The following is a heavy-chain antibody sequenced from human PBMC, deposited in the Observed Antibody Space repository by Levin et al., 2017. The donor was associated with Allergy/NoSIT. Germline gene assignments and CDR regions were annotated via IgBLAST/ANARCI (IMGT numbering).Heavy chain of an antibody. CDR1: GFTFSSYG. CDR2: ISYDGSNK. J-gene: IGHJ6*02. D-gene: IGHD6-19*01. CDR3: AKDRKFGYSSGQYYYYYGMDV. Sequence: GESLKISCAASGFTFSSYGMHWVRQAPGKGLEWVAVISYDGSNKYYADSVKGRFTISRDNSKNTLYLQMNSLRAEDTAVYYCAKDRKFGYSSGQYYYYYGMDVWGQGTTVTVSS. V-gene: IGHV3-30*18.